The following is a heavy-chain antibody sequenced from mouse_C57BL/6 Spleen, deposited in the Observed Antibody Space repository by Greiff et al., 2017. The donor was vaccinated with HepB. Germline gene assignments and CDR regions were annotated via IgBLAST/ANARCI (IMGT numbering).Heavy chain of an antibody. D-gene: IGHD2-12*01. Sequence: VQLQQSGPELVKPGASVKISCKASGYAFSSSWMNWVKQRPGKGLEWIGRIYPGDGDTNYNGKFKGKATLTADKSSSTAYMQLSSLTSEDSAVYFCASSHLHSSYFDYWGQGTTLTVSS. J-gene: IGHJ2*01. CDR2: IYPGDGDT. CDR3: ASSHLHSSYFDY. CDR1: GYAFSSSW. V-gene: IGHV1-82*01.